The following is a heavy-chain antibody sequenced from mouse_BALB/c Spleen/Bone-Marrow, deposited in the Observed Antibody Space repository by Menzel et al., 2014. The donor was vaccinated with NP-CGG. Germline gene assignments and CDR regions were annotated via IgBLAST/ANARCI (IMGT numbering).Heavy chain of an antibody. CDR1: GFNIKDTY. Sequence: VHVKQSGAEPVKPGASVKLSCTASGFNIKDTYMHWVKQRPEQGLEWIGRIDPANGNTKYGPKFQGKATITADTSSNTAYLQLSSLTSEDTAVYYCARTDYWGQGTTLTVSS. V-gene: IGHV14-3*02. J-gene: IGHJ2*01. CDR3: ARTDY. CDR2: IDPANGNT.